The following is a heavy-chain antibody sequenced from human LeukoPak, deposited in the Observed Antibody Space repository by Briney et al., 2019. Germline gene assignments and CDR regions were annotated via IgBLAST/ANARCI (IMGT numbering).Heavy chain of an antibody. CDR2: IYYSGST. Sequence: SETLSLTCTVPGGSISSYYWSWILQPPGKGLEWIGYIYYSGSTNYNPSLKSRVTISVDTSKNQFSLKLSSVTAADTAVYYCARGGYCGGDCYFYYWGQGTLVTVSS. CDR1: GGSISSYY. V-gene: IGHV4-59*01. D-gene: IGHD2-21*02. CDR3: ARGGYCGGDCYFYY. J-gene: IGHJ4*02.